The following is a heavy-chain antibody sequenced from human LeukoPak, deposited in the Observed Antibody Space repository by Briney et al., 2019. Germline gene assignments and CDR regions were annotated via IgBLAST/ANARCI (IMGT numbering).Heavy chain of an antibody. D-gene: IGHD2-15*01. Sequence: PGGSLRLSCAASGFTFSSYALTWVRQAPGKGLEWVSTISGSGGSTYYADSVKGRFTISRDNSKNTLYLQMNSLKTEDTAVYYCTRAGRYCSGGSCYSFYWGQGTLVTVSS. CDR2: ISGSGGST. CDR3: TRAGRYCSGGSCYSFY. CDR1: GFTFSSYA. J-gene: IGHJ4*02. V-gene: IGHV3-23*01.